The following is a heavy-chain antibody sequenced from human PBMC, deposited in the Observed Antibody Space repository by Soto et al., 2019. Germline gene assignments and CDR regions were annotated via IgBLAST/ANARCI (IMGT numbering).Heavy chain of an antibody. CDR1: GGSISSSSYY. CDR2: IYYSGST. D-gene: IGHD2-15*01. CDR3: ASFEAATYFDY. J-gene: IGHJ4*02. Sequence: QLQLQESGPGLVKPSETLSLTCTVSGGSISSSSYYWGWIRQPPGKGLEWIGSIYYSGSTYYNPSLKSRVTISVDTSKNQFSLKLSSVTAADTAVYYCASFEAATYFDYWGQGTLVTVSS. V-gene: IGHV4-39*01.